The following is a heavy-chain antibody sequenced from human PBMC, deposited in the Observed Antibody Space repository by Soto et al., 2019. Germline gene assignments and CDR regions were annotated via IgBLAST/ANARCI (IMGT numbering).Heavy chain of an antibody. CDR2: IHYSGTT. V-gene: IGHV4-31*03. D-gene: IGHD6-13*01. Sequence: VQLQESGPGLVEPSQTLSLTCIVSDGSISGGEYYWSWIGKHPGKGLEWIGYIHYSGTTYYNPSLKSRLTISVDTSKTQFSLKLSSVTAADTAVYYCARAWTAAAGWANWFDLWGQGTLVTVSS. CDR1: DGSISGGEYY. J-gene: IGHJ5*02. CDR3: ARAWTAAAGWANWFDL.